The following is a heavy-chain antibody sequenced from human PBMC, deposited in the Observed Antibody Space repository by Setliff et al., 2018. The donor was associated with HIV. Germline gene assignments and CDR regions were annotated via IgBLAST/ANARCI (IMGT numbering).Heavy chain of an antibody. V-gene: IGHV1-24*01. Sequence: ASVKVSCKVSGHTLTELSMHWVRQAPGKGLEWMGGFDPEDAETIYAQNFQGRVTMTEDTSTDTAYMELSSLRSEDTAVYYCATHLAGVYYDYMDVWGKGTTVTVSS. CDR3: ATHLAGVYYDYMDV. J-gene: IGHJ6*03. D-gene: IGHD7-27*01. CDR2: FDPEDAET. CDR1: GHTLTELS.